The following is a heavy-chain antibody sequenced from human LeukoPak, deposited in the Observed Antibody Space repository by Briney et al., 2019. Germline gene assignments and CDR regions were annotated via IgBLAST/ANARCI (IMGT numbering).Heavy chain of an antibody. V-gene: IGHV2-5*02. CDR2: IYWDDDK. CDR1: GFSRRTRGEG. D-gene: IGHD3-22*01. Sequence: VSAPTLVKPAQTLTFTCTFSGFSRRTRGEGVGWIRQPPGKALEWLALIYWDDDKRYNPSLKSRLTITKDTSKTQVVLTMTNMDPVDTAKYYCAHDTYYYDISGFDRWGQGTLVTVSS. CDR3: AHDTYYYDISGFDR. J-gene: IGHJ5*02.